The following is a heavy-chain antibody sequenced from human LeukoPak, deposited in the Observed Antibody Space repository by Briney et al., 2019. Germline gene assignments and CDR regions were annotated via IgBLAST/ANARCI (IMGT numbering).Heavy chain of an antibody. D-gene: IGHD1-26*01. J-gene: IGHJ6*03. Sequence: PSETLSLTCTVSGGSISSYYWSWIRQPPGKGLEWNGYIYASGSTNYNPSLKSRVTISVDTSKNQFSLKLSSVTAADAAVYYCARHGSGRYYYYYMDVWGKGTTVTVSS. CDR2: IYASGST. CDR3: ARHGSGRYYYYYMDV. V-gene: IGHV4-59*08. CDR1: GGSISSYY.